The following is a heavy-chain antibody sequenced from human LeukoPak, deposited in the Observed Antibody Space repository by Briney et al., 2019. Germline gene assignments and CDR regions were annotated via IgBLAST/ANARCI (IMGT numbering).Heavy chain of an antibody. J-gene: IGHJ4*02. CDR2: VNHGESEK. Sequence: GGSLRLSCAASEFTFKNYWMTWVRQAPGKGLEWVANVNHGESEKYYVDSVKGRFTISRDNAKNTLYLQMNSLRAEDTAVYYCHSIAAAGTGYWGQGILVTVSS. D-gene: IGHD6-13*01. V-gene: IGHV3-7*01. CDR3: HSIAAAGTGY. CDR1: EFTFKNYW.